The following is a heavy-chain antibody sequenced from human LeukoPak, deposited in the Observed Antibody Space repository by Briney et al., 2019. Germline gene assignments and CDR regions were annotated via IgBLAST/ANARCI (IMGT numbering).Heavy chain of an antibody. Sequence: SETLSLTCTVSGGSINSYYWSWIRQPPGKGLEWIAYIYYSGSTSYNPSLKSRVTISVDTSKNQFSLKLNSVTAADTAVYYCARDGFGYYGMDVWGQGTTVTVSS. CDR3: ARDGFGYYGMDV. D-gene: IGHD3-3*01. J-gene: IGHJ6*02. CDR1: GGSINSYY. V-gene: IGHV4-59*01. CDR2: IYYSGST.